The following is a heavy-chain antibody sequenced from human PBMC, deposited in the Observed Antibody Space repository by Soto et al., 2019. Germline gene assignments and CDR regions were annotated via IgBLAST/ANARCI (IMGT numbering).Heavy chain of an antibody. D-gene: IGHD1-26*01. Sequence: SETLSLTCTFSGASISSYYWGWIRQPPGKGLEWVGYIYYSGSTNYNPSLKSRVTISVDTSKNQFSLKLSSVTAADTAVYYCARDALEGANTGWFDPWGQGTLVTVSS. CDR3: ARDALEGANTGWFDP. CDR2: IYYSGST. V-gene: IGHV4-59*01. J-gene: IGHJ5*02. CDR1: GASISSYY.